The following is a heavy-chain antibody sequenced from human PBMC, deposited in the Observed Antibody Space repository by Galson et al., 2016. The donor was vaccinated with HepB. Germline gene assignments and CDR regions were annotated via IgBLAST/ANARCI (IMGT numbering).Heavy chain of an antibody. CDR1: GYTFTTYG. CDR2: ISAYNDNT. D-gene: IGHD3-16*01. Sequence: SVKVSCKASGYTFTTYGISWVRQAPGQGLEWMGWISAYNDNTDYAQEFQGRVTMTTHTYTSTAYMELRSLRSDDTAVYYCARNWGRGDPYYFDFWGQGTLVTVSS. J-gene: IGHJ4*02. V-gene: IGHV1-18*04. CDR3: ARNWGRGDPYYFDF.